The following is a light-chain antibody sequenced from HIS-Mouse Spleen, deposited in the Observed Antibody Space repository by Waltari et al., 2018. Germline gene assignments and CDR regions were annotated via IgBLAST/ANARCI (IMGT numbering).Light chain of an antibody. CDR1: ALQKQC. V-gene: IGLV3-25*03. Sequence: SYELTQPPSVSVSPGQTARITCSGDALQKQCPYWYQQKQGQAPVLVIYKDSERPAGSPGRFSGSSSGTTVTLTISGVQAEDEADYYCQSADSSGTYWVFGGGTKLTVL. J-gene: IGLJ3*02. CDR3: QSADSSGTYWV. CDR2: KDS.